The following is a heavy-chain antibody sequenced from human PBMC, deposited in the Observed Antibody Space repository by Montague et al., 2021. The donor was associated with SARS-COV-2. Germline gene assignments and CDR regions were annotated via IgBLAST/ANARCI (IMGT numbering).Heavy chain of an antibody. CDR1: GGSISTYP. CDR2: IHFNGDT. V-gene: IGHV4-4*07. Sequence: SETLSLTCTVSGGSISTYPLSWIRQPAGKALEWVGLIHFNGDTTYKPSLKSRITMSVDTSKNQFSLKMTSVTAADTAMYYCARGSGPYYSPFDNWGQGNLVTVSS. D-gene: IGHD2-15*01. J-gene: IGHJ4*02. CDR3: ARGSGPYYSPFDN.